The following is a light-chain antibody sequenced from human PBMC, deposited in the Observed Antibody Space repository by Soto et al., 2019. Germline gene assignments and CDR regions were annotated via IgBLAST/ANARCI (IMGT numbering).Light chain of an antibody. CDR2: QAS. CDR1: QSVSTW. J-gene: IGKJ1*01. CDR3: QQYHSQTWT. V-gene: IGKV1-5*03. Sequence: DIQLPQSPSTLSASVGDSVTITCRASQSVSTWLAWYQQRPGKAPKLLIYQASTLESGVPSGFSGSGSGTEFTLTISSLQPDDFATYYCQQYHSQTWTFGQGTKVEIK.